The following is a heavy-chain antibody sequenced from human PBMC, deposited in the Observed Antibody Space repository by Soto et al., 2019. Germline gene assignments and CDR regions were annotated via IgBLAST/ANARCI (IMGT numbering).Heavy chain of an antibody. D-gene: IGHD2-2*01. CDR1: GGPFSGYY. V-gene: IGHV4-34*01. J-gene: IGHJ5*02. CDR2: INHSGST. Sequence: QVQLQQWDAGLLKPSETLSLTCAVYGGPFSGYYWIWIRQPPGKGLEWIGEINHSGSTNYNPSLKSRVTISVDTSKNQFSLKLSSVTAADTAVYYCARKLSRRYYSSTSCPIGGFDPWGQGTLVTVSS. CDR3: ARKLSRRYYSSTSCPIGGFDP.